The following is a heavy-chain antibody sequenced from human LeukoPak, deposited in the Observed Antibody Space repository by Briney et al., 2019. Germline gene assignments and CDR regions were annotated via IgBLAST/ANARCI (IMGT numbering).Heavy chain of an antibody. V-gene: IGHV1-46*01. J-gene: IGHJ5*02. CDR1: GYTFTSYY. D-gene: IGHD1-7*01. CDR3: ARAGSRYNWNYEPSGVSSWFDP. CDR2: INPSGGST. Sequence: ASVKVSCKASGYTFTSYYMHWVRQAPGQGLEWMGIINPSGGSTSYAQKFQGRVTMNRDMSTSTVYMELSSLRSEDTAVYYCARAGSRYNWNYEPSGVSSWFDPWGQGTLVTVSS.